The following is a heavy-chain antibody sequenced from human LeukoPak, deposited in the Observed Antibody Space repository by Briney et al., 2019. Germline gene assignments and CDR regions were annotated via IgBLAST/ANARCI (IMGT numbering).Heavy chain of an antibody. Sequence: PGGSLRLSCAASGFTFSSYGMHWVRQAPGKGLEWVAFIRYDGSNKYYADSVKGRFTISRDNSKNTLYLQMNSLRAEDTAVYYCAKGRGSYLVDAFDIWGQGTMVTVSS. CDR1: GFTFSSYG. V-gene: IGHV3-30*02. CDR3: AKGRGSYLVDAFDI. CDR2: IRYDGSNK. J-gene: IGHJ3*02. D-gene: IGHD3-16*02.